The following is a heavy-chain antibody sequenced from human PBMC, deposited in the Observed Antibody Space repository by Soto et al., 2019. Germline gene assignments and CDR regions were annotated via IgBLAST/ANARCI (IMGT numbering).Heavy chain of an antibody. CDR1: GFTFSDYY. CDR2: ISSSGSTI. V-gene: IGHV3-11*01. Sequence: PGGSLSLSCAASGFTFSDYYMSWIRQAPGKGLEWVSYISSSGSTIYYADSVKGRFTISRDNAKNSLYLQMNSLRAEDTAVYYCARGRYCSGGSCIYYYSYMDVWGKGTTVTVSS. CDR3: ARGRYCSGGSCIYYYSYMDV. J-gene: IGHJ6*03. D-gene: IGHD2-15*01.